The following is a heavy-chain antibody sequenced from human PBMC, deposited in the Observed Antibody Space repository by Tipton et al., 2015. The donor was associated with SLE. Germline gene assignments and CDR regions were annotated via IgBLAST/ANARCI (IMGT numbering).Heavy chain of an antibody. D-gene: IGHD3-10*01. CDR3: ARHRLLWFGELSAAFDI. V-gene: IGHV5-51*01. J-gene: IGHJ3*02. Sequence: QSGPEVKKPGESLKISCKGSGYSFTSYWIGWVRQMPGKGLEWMGIIYPGDSDTRYSPSFQGQVTISADKSISTAYLQWSSLKASDTAMYYCARHRLLWFGELSAAFDIWGQGTMVTVSS. CDR2: IYPGDSDT. CDR1: GYSFTSYW.